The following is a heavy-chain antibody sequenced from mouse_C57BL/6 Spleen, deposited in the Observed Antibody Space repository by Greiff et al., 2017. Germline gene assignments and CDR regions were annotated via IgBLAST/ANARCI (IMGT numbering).Heavy chain of an antibody. J-gene: IGHJ4*01. CDR3: ARELPYYYAMDY. CDR1: GYTFTSYW. Sequence: QVQLQQPGTELVKPGASVKLSCKASGYTFTSYWMHWVKQRPGQGLEWIGNINPSNGGTNYNEKFKSKATLTVDKSSSTAYMPLSSLTSEESAVYYGARELPYYYAMDYWGQGTSVTVSS. CDR2: INPSNGGT. V-gene: IGHV1-53*01.